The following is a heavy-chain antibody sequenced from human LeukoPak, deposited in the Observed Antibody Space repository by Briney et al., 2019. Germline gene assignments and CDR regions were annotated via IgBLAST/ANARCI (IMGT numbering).Heavy chain of an antibody. CDR3: ARASGGYYNIWFDP. CDR2: IYYSGST. Sequence: SETLSLTYTVSGGSLCTYYSSWIRQPPGKGLEWIGYIYYSGSTNYNPSLKSRVTISVDTSKNQFSLKLSSVTAADTAVYYCARASGGYYNIWFDPWGQGALFTVSS. J-gene: IGHJ5*02. D-gene: IGHD3-22*01. V-gene: IGHV4-59*01. CDR1: GGSLCTYY.